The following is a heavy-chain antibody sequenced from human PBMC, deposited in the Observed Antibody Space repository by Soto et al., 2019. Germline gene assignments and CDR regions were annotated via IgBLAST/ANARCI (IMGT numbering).Heavy chain of an antibody. V-gene: IGHV3-64D*06. CDR3: VKGEYYYDSSVYYHFGY. J-gene: IGHJ4*02. Sequence: PGGPLRLSGSASSLTFSTYAMDWVHQAPGKGLEYVSSISTNVGSTDYADSVTGRFTVSRDNSKNTVYLQMSSLRVEDTAVYYCVKGEYYYDSSVYYHFGYWGQGTLVTVSS. CDR2: ISTNVGST. D-gene: IGHD3-22*01. CDR1: SLTFSTYA.